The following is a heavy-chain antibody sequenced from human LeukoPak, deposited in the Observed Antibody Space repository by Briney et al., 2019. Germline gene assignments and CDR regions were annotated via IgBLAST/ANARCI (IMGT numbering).Heavy chain of an antibody. J-gene: IGHJ6*03. V-gene: IGHV3-21*01. D-gene: IGHD2-15*01. CDR2: ISSSSSYI. CDR3: ARDSKSIVVVVAVDYYYMDV. CDR1: GFTFSSYS. Sequence: GGSLRLSCAASGFTFSSYSMNWVRQAPGKGLEWVSSISSSSSYIYYADSVKGRFTISRDNAKNSLYLQMNSLRAEDTAVYYCARDSKSIVVVVAVDYYYMDVWGKGTTVTISS.